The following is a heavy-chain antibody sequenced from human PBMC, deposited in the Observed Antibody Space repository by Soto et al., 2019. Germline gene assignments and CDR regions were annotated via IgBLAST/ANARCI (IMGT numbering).Heavy chain of an antibody. J-gene: IGHJ4*02. V-gene: IGHV3-30*18. CDR1: GFTFSDYA. D-gene: IGHD6-19*01. Sequence: VQLVESGGGVVQPGRSLRLSCAASGFTFSDYAMHWVRQAPGKGLEWVAVVSHDGRNTHYADSVKGRFTISRDSSKNTVSMEMSSLRAECTAVYYCGKGGRQWLVKSDVNYWGQGGLVTVSS. CDR2: VSHDGRNT. CDR3: GKGGRQWLVKSDVNY.